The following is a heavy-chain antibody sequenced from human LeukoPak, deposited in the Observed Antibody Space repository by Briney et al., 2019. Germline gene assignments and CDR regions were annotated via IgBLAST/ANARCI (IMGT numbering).Heavy chain of an antibody. J-gene: IGHJ4*02. D-gene: IGHD4-23*01. CDR3: ARAYYGGNRPTDY. CDR2: ITNSGTTI. Sequence: GGSLRLSCAASGFTFTDYYMSWIRQAPGKGLEWVSYITNSGTTIYYADSVKGRFTISRDNAKNSLYLQMNSLRAEDTAVYYCARAYYGGNRPTDYWGQGTLVTVSS. CDR1: GFTFTDYY. V-gene: IGHV3-11*01.